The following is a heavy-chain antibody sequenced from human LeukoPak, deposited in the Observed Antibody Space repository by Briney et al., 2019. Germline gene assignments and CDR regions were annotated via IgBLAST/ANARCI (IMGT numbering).Heavy chain of an antibody. D-gene: IGHD1-14*01. Sequence: SETLSLTCTVSGGSISSYYWSWIRQPPGKGLEWIGYIYYSGSTNYNPSLNSRVTISVDTSKNQFSLKLSSVTAAATAVYYCARNHQGRTYYYYYYYMDVWGKGTTVTVSS. CDR1: GGSISSYY. V-gene: IGHV4-59*01. CDR3: ARNHQGRTYYYYYYYMDV. CDR2: IYYSGST. J-gene: IGHJ6*03.